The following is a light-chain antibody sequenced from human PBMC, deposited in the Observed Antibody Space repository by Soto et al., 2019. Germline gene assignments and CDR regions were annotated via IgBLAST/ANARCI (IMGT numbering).Light chain of an antibody. CDR3: QQFNSSPYT. CDR2: EAS. Sequence: DIQMTQSPSSLSASVGDRVTITCRASQSIVTWLAWYQQKPGKAPKLLIYEASSLESGVPSRFSGTGSGTEFTLTISSLQPDDSAAYYCQQFNSSPYTFGQGTKVDIK. J-gene: IGKJ2*01. CDR1: QSIVTW. V-gene: IGKV1-5*03.